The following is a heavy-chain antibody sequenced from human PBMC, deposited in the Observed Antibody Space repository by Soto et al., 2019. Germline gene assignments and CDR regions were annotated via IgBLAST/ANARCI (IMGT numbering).Heavy chain of an antibody. J-gene: IGHJ4*02. CDR2: IYYSGST. CDR3: ARARGGSWGLGY. V-gene: IGHV4-31*03. Sequence: QVQLQESGPGLVKPSQTLSLTCTVSGGSISSGAYYWSWIRQHPGKGLEWIGYIYYSGSTYYNPSLKSRVTVSVATSKNQFYRKLSSVTAADTAVYYCARARGGSWGLGYWGQGTLVTVSS. D-gene: IGHD1-26*01. CDR1: GGSISSGAYY.